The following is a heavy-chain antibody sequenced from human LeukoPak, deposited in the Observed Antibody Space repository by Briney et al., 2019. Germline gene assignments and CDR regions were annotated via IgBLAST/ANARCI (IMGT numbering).Heavy chain of an antibody. CDR3: AKDLLRFLEWPQNNCFDP. D-gene: IGHD3-3*01. J-gene: IGHJ5*02. V-gene: IGHV3-33*06. CDR2: IWYDGSNK. CDR1: GFTFSSYG. Sequence: GRSLRLSCAASGFTFSSYGMHWVRQAPGKGLEWVAVIWYDGSNKYYADSVKGRFTISRDNSKNTLYLQMNSLRADDTAVYYCAKDLLRFLEWPQNNCFDPWGQGTLVTVSS.